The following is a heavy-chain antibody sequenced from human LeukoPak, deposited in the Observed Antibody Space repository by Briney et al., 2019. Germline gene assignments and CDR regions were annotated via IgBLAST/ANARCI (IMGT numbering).Heavy chain of an antibody. J-gene: IGHJ6*03. D-gene: IGHD1-14*01. CDR2: IYTSGST. Sequence: SETLSLTCTVSGGSISSYSWSWIRQPAGKGLEGIGRIYTSGSTNYNPSLKSRVTMSVDTSKNQFSLKLSSVTAADTAVYYCAREARTRGFYYMDVWGKGTTVTISS. CDR3: AREARTRGFYYMDV. CDR1: GGSISSYS. V-gene: IGHV4-4*07.